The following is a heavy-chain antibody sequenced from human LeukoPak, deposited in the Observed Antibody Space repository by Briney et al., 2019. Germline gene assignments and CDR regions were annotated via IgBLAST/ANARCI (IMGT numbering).Heavy chain of an antibody. J-gene: IGHJ6*03. CDR1: GFTFSSYG. V-gene: IGHV3-30*02. Sequence: GGSLRLSCAASGFTFSSYGMHWVRQAPGKGLEWVAFIRYDGSNKYYADSVKGRFTISRDNAKNSLYLQMNSLRAEDTAVYYCFWSGYYYYYYYMGVWGKGTTVTVSS. CDR2: IRYDGSNK. CDR3: FWSGYYYYYYYMGV. D-gene: IGHD3-3*01.